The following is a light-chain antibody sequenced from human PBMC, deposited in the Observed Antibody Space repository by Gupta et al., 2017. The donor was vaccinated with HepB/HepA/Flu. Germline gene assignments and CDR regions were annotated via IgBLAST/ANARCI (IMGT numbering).Light chain of an antibody. J-gene: IGKJ5*01. CDR2: WAS. Sequence: DIVMTQSPASLAVSLGERATINCKSSQSVLNSSKNKNYLGWYQQKPGQSPKLLVYWASTRESGVPDRFSGSGSGTDFTLTISSLQAEDVAIYYCQQYYSSPITFGQGTRLEIK. CDR3: QQYYSSPIT. CDR1: QSVLNSSKNKNY. V-gene: IGKV4-1*01.